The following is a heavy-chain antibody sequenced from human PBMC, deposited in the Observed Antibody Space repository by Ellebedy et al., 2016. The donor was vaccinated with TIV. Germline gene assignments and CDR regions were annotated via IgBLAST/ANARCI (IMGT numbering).Heavy chain of an antibody. CDR2: ISGSGAKT. Sequence: GGSLRLXCTASENTFGGKYMSWIRQAPGKGLDWASYISGSGAKTSYAESVKGRFTISRDNAKNALYLQMDSLRAEDTAVYYCATHIRSWYKFDYWGQGVLVIVSS. CDR3: ATHIRSWYKFDY. V-gene: IGHV3-11*01. D-gene: IGHD1-14*01. CDR1: ENTFGGKY. J-gene: IGHJ4*02.